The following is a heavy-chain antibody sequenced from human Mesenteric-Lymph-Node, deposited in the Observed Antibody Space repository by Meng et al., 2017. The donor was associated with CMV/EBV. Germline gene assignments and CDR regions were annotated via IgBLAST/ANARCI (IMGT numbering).Heavy chain of an antibody. CDR3: ARHLHWYFDL. CDR2: IFPGNSDT. V-gene: IGHV5-51*01. J-gene: IGHJ2*01. CDR1: GYNFANSW. Sequence: SCQCSGYNFANSWIGWVRQMPGKGLEWMAIIFPGNSDTRYSPSFQGQVTISADKSISTAYLQWSSLKASDTAIYYCARHLHWYFDLWARGTLVTVSS.